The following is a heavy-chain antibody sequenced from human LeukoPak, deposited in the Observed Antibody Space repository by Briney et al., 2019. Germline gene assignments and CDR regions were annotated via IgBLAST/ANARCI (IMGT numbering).Heavy chain of an antibody. CDR1: GFTFSSYA. V-gene: IGHV3-23*01. CDR2: ISGGGGST. CDR3: AKDRRSWDAFDI. Sequence: GGSLRLSCAASGFTFSSYAMSWVRQAPGKGLEWVSIISGGGGSTYYADSVKGRFTISRDNSKNTLYLQMNSLRAEDTAVYYCAKDRRSWDAFDIWGQGTMVTVSS. J-gene: IGHJ3*02. D-gene: IGHD6-13*01.